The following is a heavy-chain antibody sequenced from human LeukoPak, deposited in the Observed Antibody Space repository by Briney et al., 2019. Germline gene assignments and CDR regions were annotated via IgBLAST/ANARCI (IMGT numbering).Heavy chain of an antibody. CDR2: INPNSGGT. Sequence: ASVKVSCKASGYTFTGYYMHWVRQAPGQGLEWMGWINPNSGGTNYAQKFQGRVTMTRDTSISTAYMELSRLRSDDTAVYYCARVEVNRWFGELLFNWFDPWGQGTLVTVSS. CDR3: ARVEVNRWFGELLFNWFDP. CDR1: GYTFTGYY. D-gene: IGHD3-10*01. V-gene: IGHV1-2*02. J-gene: IGHJ5*02.